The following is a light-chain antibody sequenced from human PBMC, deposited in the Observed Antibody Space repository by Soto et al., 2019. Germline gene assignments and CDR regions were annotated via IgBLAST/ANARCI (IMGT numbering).Light chain of an antibody. CDR3: QQYGNSPYT. V-gene: IGKV3-20*01. J-gene: IGKJ2*01. CDR2: VAS. CDR1: QSVPNNH. Sequence: EIVVTQSPGTLSLSPGERATLSCRASQSVPNNHVAWYQQKPGQAPRLLIFVASGRASAFPDRFSGSGSGTDFTLRISRLEPEDSAVYFCQQYGNSPYTFGQGTKLEIK.